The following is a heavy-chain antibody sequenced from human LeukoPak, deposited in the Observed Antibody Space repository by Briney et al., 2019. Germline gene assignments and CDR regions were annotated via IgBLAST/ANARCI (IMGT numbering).Heavy chain of an antibody. V-gene: IGHV3-73*01. CDR3: AKAIVVGSYYYYYMDV. Sequence: GGSLRLSCAASGFTFSGSAMHWVRQASGKGLEWVGRIRSKGNSYATAYAAPVKGRFTISRDNSKNTLYLQMNSLRAEDTAVYYCAKAIVVGSYYYYYMDVWGKGTTVTVSS. J-gene: IGHJ6*03. D-gene: IGHD2-2*01. CDR2: IRSKGNSYAT. CDR1: GFTFSGSA.